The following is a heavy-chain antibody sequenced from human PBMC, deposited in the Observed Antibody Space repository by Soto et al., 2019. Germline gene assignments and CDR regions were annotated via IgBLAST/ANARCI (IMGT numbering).Heavy chain of an antibody. J-gene: IGHJ4*02. CDR1: GITATNGH. Sequence: DVQLVKSGGGLIQPGGSLRLSCAASGITATNGHMSWVRQAPGKGLEWVSVIYSDDNTYYADSVKGRFTISRYTSKNTGYFQMNGLRAGDSAVYSGANGWNGDKYFDFWGPGGVVTVSS. CDR3: ANGWNGDKYFDF. V-gene: IGHV3-53*01. D-gene: IGHD4-17*01. CDR2: IYSDDNT.